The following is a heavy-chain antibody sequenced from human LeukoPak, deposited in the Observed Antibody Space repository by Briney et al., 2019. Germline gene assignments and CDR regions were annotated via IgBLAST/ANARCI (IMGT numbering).Heavy chain of an antibody. CDR3: ARHGSWSFDY. J-gene: IGHJ4*02. Sequence: GSLRLSCAASGFTFSSHAMSWVRQAPGKGLEWVSAITSGSGSNVYYTDSLKGRFTISRDNPKNTLYLHMNSLRAEDTAVYYCARHGSWSFDYWGQGTLLTVSA. V-gene: IGHV3-23*01. D-gene: IGHD6-13*01. CDR2: ITSGSGSNV. CDR1: GFTFSSHA.